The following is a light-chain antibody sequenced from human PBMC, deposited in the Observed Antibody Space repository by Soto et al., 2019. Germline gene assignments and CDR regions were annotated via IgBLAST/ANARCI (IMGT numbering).Light chain of an antibody. CDR2: EVN. CDR3: SSYTSSLTVV. V-gene: IGLV1-40*01. CDR1: SSNIGAGYP. Sequence: QSVLTQPPSVSGAPGQRITISCTGSSSNIGAGYPIHWYQQLPGTAPKLMIYEVNKRPSGVSNRLSGSKSGNTASLTISGLQAEDEADYYCSSYTSSLTVVFGGGTKLTVL. J-gene: IGLJ2*01.